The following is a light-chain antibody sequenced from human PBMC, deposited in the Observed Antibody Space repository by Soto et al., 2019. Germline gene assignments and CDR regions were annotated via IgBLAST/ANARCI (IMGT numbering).Light chain of an antibody. J-gene: IGKJ2*01. V-gene: IGKV1-6*02. Sequence: AIQMTQSPSSLSASVGDRVTISCRASQGSRSDLGWYQQKPWKAPKLLIYAASNLQSGVPSRFSGSGSGTDFTLTISSLQPEDVATYYCLQDSNYPYTFGQGTKLEIK. CDR3: LQDSNYPYT. CDR2: AAS. CDR1: QGSRSD.